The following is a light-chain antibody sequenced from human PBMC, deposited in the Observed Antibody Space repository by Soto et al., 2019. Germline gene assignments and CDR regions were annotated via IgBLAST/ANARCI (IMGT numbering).Light chain of an antibody. V-gene: IGKV4-1*01. J-gene: IGKJ1*01. Sequence: DIVMTQSPDSLAVSLGERATINCKSSQSVLYSSNNKNYLAWYQQKPGQPPKLLIYWASTRESGVPDRFSGRWSGTEFTITISSLQAEDVAVYYCQQYYSTPPWTFGQGTKVEIK. CDR1: QSVLYSSNNKNY. CDR3: QQYYSTPPWT. CDR2: WAS.